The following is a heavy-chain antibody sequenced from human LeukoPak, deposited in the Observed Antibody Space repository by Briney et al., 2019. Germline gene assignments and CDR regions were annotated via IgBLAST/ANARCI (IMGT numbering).Heavy chain of an antibody. CDR1: GGSISSSSYY. D-gene: IGHD6-19*01. CDR2: IYYSGST. Sequence: TSEALSLTCTVSGGSISSSSYYWGWIRQPPGKGLEWIGSIYYSGSTYYNPSLKSRVTISVDTSKNQFSLKLSSVTAADTAVYYCARGSYSSGWYPGGAFDIWGQGTMVTVSS. CDR3: ARGSYSSGWYPGGAFDI. V-gene: IGHV4-39*01. J-gene: IGHJ3*02.